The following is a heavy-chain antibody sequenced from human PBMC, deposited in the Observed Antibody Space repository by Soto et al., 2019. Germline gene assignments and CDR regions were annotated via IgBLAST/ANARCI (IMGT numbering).Heavy chain of an antibody. V-gene: IGHV4-4*02. J-gene: IGHJ4*02. CDR1: GGSISSSNW. CDR3: ARLRTYDLMTAPDY. Sequence: QVQLQESGPGLVKPSGTLSLTCVVSGGSISSSNWWSWVRQPPGKGLEWIGEIYHSGRTNYNPSLKSRVTISLDKSKNQFSLKLSSVTAADMAVYYCARLRTYDLMTAPDYWGQGTLVTVSS. CDR2: IYHSGRT. D-gene: IGHD2-21*02.